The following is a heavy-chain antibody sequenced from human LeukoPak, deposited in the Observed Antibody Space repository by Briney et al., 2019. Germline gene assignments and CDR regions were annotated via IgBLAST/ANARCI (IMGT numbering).Heavy chain of an antibody. CDR3: ARATRYYDILTGYYPVNPNYYFDY. Sequence: SETLSLTCAVYGGSFSGYYWSWIRQPPGKGLEWIGEINHSGSTNYNPSLKSRVTMSVDTSKNQFSLKLSSVTAADTAVYYCARATRYYDILTGYYPVNPNYYFDYWGQGTLVIVSS. J-gene: IGHJ4*02. CDR1: GGSFSGYY. V-gene: IGHV4-34*01. CDR2: INHSGST. D-gene: IGHD3-9*01.